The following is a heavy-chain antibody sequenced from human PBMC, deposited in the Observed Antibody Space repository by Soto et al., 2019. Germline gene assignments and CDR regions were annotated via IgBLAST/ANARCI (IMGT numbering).Heavy chain of an antibody. CDR1: GGSISSYY. Sequence: PSETLSLTCTVSGGSISSYYWSWIRQPPGKGLEWIGYIYYSGSTNYNPSLKSRVTISVDTSKNQFSLKLSSVTAADTAVYYCARGNYYYYDSSGPRGWFDPWGQGTLVTVSS. D-gene: IGHD3-22*01. V-gene: IGHV4-59*01. CDR3: ARGNYYYYDSSGPRGWFDP. CDR2: IYYSGST. J-gene: IGHJ5*02.